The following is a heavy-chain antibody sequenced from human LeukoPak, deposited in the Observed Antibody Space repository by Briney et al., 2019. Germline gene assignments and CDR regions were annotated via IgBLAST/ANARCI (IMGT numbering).Heavy chain of an antibody. CDR1: GFTFSSYS. CDR2: ISSSSSYI. J-gene: IGHJ4*02. V-gene: IGHV3-21*01. Sequence: NAGGSLRLSCAASGFTFSSYSRNWVRQAPGKGLEWVSSISSSSSYIYYADSVKGRFTISRDNAKNSLYLQMNSLRAEDTAVYYCARDHYYDSSGYYSFWGQGTLVTVSS. D-gene: IGHD3-22*01. CDR3: ARDHYYDSSGYYSF.